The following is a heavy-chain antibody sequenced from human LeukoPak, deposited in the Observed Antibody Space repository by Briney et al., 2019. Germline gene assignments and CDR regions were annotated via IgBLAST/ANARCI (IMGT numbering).Heavy chain of an antibody. CDR2: ISSSSSYI. J-gene: IGHJ6*02. CDR1: GFTFSSYS. V-gene: IGHV3-21*04. Sequence: GGSLRLSCAASGFTFSSYSMNWVRQAPGKGLEWVSSISSSSSYIYYADSVKGRFTISRDNAKNSLYLQMNSLRAEDTAVYYCAGNLVATTGYGMDVWGQGTTVTVSS. D-gene: IGHD5-12*01. CDR3: AGNLVATTGYGMDV.